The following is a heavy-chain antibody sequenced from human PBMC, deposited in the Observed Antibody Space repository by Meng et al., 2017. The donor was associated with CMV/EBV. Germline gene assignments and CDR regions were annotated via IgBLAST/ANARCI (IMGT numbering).Heavy chain of an antibody. CDR1: GGSFSGYY. J-gene: IGHJ2*01. V-gene: IGHV4-34*01. D-gene: IGHD3-10*01. CDR2: INHSGST. Sequence: GSLRLSCAVYGGSFSGYYWSWIRRPPGKGLEWIGEINHSGSTNYNPSLKSRVTISVDTSKNQFSLKLSSVTAADTAVYYCARVGFNWYFDLWGRGTLVTVSS. CDR3: ARVGFNWYFDL.